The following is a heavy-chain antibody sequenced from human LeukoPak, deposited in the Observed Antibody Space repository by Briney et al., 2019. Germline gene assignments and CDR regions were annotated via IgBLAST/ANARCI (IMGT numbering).Heavy chain of an antibody. Sequence: GGSLRLSCAAAGFSFSKYWMHSVRQAPGKGLVWVSRIYSDGSGTSYADSVKGRFTISRDNAKNTLFLQMNSLRAEDTAVYYCANWGSAFDIWGQGTMVIVSS. CDR1: GFSFSKYW. D-gene: IGHD7-27*01. CDR3: ANWGSAFDI. V-gene: IGHV3-74*01. J-gene: IGHJ3*02. CDR2: IYSDGSGT.